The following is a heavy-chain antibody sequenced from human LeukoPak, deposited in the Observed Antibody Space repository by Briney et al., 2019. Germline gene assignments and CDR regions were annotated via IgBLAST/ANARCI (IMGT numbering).Heavy chain of an antibody. CDR3: ARGRHYCSGGSCYGYYYYYMDV. J-gene: IGHJ6*03. V-gene: IGHV3-21*01. CDR1: GFTFSSYS. CDR2: ISSSSSYI. Sequence: PGGSLRLSCAASGFTFSSYSMNWVRQAPGKGLEWVSSISSSSSYIYYADSVKGRFTISRDNAKNSLYLQMNSLRAEDTAVYYCARGRHYCSGGSCYGYYYYYMDVWGKGTTVTVSS. D-gene: IGHD2-15*01.